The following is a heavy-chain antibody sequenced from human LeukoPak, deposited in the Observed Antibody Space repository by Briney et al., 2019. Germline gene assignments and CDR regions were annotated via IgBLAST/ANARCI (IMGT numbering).Heavy chain of an antibody. CDR3: AKGMGNWGQGIDC. J-gene: IGHJ4*02. D-gene: IGHD7-27*01. CDR2: ISGGGGNT. V-gene: IGHV3-23*01. Sequence: GGSLRLSCAASGFTFSSYAMSWVRQAPGKGLEWVSAISGGGGNTNYADSVKGRFTISRDNSKNTLHLQMNSLRAEDTAVYYCAKGMGNWGQGIDCWGQGTLVTVSS. CDR1: GFTFSSYA.